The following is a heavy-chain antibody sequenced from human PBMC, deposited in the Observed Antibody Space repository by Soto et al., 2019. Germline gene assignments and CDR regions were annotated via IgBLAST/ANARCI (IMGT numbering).Heavy chain of an antibody. J-gene: IGHJ4*02. V-gene: IGHV4-39*02. D-gene: IGHD2-8*01. CDR3: ARKYCSNGKCYPDY. CDR2: FHPSGRT. CDR1: GGFITTNTLY. Sequence: SETLSLTCTVSGGFITTNTLYWGWIRQPPGKGLEWIGSFHPSGRTYYNPSLKSRVTISADTPKNLFSLELSSVTAADTAVYYCARKYCSNGKCYPDYWGQGTPLTVSS.